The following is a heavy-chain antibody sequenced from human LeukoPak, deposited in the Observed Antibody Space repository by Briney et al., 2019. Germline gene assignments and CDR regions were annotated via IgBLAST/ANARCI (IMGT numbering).Heavy chain of an antibody. Sequence: SETLSLTCTVSGDSISSRSYYWAWLRQAPVKGLEWIGSIYSSGSTYYNPSLKSRLTLSVDTSKNLFSLRLISVTAADTAVYYCANSLGGDYGWFGGQFGLWGRGTLVTVSS. CDR1: GDSISSRSYY. J-gene: IGHJ2*01. D-gene: IGHD4-17*01. CDR3: ANSLGGDYGWFGGQFGL. V-gene: IGHV4-39*02. CDR2: IYSSGST.